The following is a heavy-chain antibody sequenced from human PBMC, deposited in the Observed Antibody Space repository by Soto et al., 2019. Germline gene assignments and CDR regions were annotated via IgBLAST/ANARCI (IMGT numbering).Heavy chain of an antibody. D-gene: IGHD6-19*01. CDR3: ARGAGISPSHYYYGMDV. CDR1: GYSFTSYW. J-gene: IGHJ6*02. V-gene: IGHV5-10-1*01. CDR2: IDPSDSYT. Sequence: GESLKISCKGSGYSFTSYWISWVRQMPGKGLEWMGRIDPSDSYTNYSPSFQGHVTISADKSISTAYLQWSSLKASDTAMYYCARGAGISPSHYYYGMDVWGQGTTVTVSS.